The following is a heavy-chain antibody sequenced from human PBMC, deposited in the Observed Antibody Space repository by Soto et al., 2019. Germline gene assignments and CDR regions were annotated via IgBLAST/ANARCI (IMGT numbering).Heavy chain of an antibody. J-gene: IGHJ6*02. D-gene: IGHD3-22*01. CDR3: ARLGSSGYYYESSYYYYGMDV. V-gene: IGHV4-59*01. Sequence: SETLSLTCTVSGGSISCYYWSWIRQPPGKGLEWIGYIYYSGNTNYNPSLKSRVTISVDTSKNQFSLKLSSVTAADTAVYYCARLGSSGYYYESSYYYYGMDVWGQGTTVTVSS. CDR1: GGSISCYY. CDR2: IYYSGNT.